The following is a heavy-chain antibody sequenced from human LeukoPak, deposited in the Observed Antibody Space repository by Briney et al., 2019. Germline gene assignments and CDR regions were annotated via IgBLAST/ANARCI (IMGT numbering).Heavy chain of an antibody. J-gene: IGHJ6*03. CDR1: GGSISSYY. Sequence: SETLSLTCTVSGGSISSYYWSWIRQPPGKGLEWIGYIYYSGSNNYNPSLKSRVTISVDTSKNQSSLKLSSVTAADTAVYYCARVPQDSGSYYGYYYYYMDVWGKGTTVTVSS. CDR2: IYYSGSN. V-gene: IGHV4-59*01. CDR3: ARVPQDSGSYYGYYYYYMDV. D-gene: IGHD1-26*01.